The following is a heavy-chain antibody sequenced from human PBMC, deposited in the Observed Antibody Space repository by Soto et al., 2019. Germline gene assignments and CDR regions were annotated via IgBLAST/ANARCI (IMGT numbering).Heavy chain of an antibody. V-gene: IGHV1-18*01. J-gene: IGHJ3*02. CDR3: AREDRVVYDAFEI. Sequence: QVQLVQSGAEVKNPGASEKDSCKASGYTFTSYDIRWLRQAPGQGLEWLGWISAYNGNTNYAQKLQGRVTMTTDTSTSTAYMELRSLRSDDTAVYYCAREDRVVYDAFEIWGRGTMVTVSS. CDR2: ISAYNGNT. CDR1: GYTFTSYD. D-gene: IGHD2-2*01.